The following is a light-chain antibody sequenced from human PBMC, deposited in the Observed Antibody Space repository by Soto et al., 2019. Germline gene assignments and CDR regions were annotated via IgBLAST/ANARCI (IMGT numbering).Light chain of an antibody. CDR2: DTS. CDR1: QSVSSY. Sequence: EIVLTQSPGTLSLSVGERVTLSCRASQSVSSYVAWYQQTPGQAPRLLIYDTSNRATGTPDRFSGSGSGTDFTLTISRLEPEDFTVYYCQQYESSPLTFGGGTTVEIK. V-gene: IGKV3-20*01. CDR3: QQYESSPLT. J-gene: IGKJ4*01.